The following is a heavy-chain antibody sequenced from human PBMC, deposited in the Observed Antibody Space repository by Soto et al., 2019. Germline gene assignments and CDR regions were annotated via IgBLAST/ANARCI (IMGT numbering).Heavy chain of an antibody. D-gene: IGHD5-18*01. J-gene: IGHJ3*02. V-gene: IGHV1-46*01. CDR3: AREFPTVDTAMATGAFDI. CDR1: GYTFTSYY. CDR2: INPSGGST. Sequence: SVKVSCKASGYTFTSYYMHWVRQAPGQGLEWMGIINPSGGSTSYAQKFQGRVTMTRDTSTSTVYMELSSLRSEDTAVYYCAREFPTVDTAMATGAFDIWGQGTMVTVSS.